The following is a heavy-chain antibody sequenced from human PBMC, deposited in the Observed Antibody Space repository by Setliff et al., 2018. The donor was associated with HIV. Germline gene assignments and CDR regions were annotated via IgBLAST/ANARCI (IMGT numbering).Heavy chain of an antibody. CDR3: ARLLNGYNSYDYYYMDV. J-gene: IGHJ6*03. V-gene: IGHV5-51*01. CDR2: VYPGDSDT. Sequence: GESLKISCQGSGYSCTNYWIGWVRQMPGKGLEWMGIVYPGDSDTRYSPSFEGQVTISADKSISTAYLQWSSLKASDSAMYYCARLLNGYNSYDYYYMDVWGKGTTVTVSS. CDR1: GYSCTNYW. D-gene: IGHD5-12*01.